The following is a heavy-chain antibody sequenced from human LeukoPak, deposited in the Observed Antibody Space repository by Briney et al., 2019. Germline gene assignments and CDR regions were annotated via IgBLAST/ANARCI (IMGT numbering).Heavy chain of an antibody. CDR2: IYHSGST. CDR1: GYSISSGYY. CDR3: VRDSSGWYRWFDP. D-gene: IGHD6-19*01. V-gene: IGHV4-38-2*02. Sequence: SETLSLTCTVSGYSISSGYYWGWIRQPPGKGLEWIGSIYHSGSTYYNPSLKSRVTISVDTSKNQFSLKLSSVTAADTAMYYCVRDSSGWYRWFDPWGQGTLVTVSS. J-gene: IGHJ5*02.